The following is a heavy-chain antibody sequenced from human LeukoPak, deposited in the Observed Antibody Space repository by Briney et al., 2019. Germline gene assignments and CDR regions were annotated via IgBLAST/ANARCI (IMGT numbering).Heavy chain of an antibody. CDR1: GYTFTTYS. CDR2: SSVNNGGT. Sequence: VASVNVSCKGSGYTFTTYSFAGVRQPPAQSLEGVGGSSVNNGGTNNSQSFQDRVIFTRDTSTNTAYLELRSLGSDDPGIIYFATATLPRGYFLHWGQGTLVTVSS. J-gene: IGHJ1*01. CDR3: ATATLPRGYFLH. V-gene: IGHV1-18*01.